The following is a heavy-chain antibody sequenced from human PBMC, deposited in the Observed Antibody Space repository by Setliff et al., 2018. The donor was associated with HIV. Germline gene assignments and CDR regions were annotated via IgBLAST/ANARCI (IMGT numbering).Heavy chain of an antibody. CDR2: IYYSGST. CDR3: ASENCGGGSCRPDN. CDR1: GVSITSSDYY. J-gene: IGHJ4*02. V-gene: IGHV4-30-4*08. D-gene: IGHD2-15*01. Sequence: PSETLSLTCTVSGVSITSSDYYWGWIRQPPGKGLEWIGNIYYSGSTYYNPSLKSRVTISLDTSKNQFSLKLSSVTVADTAVYYCASENCGGGSCRPDNWGQGTLVTVSS.